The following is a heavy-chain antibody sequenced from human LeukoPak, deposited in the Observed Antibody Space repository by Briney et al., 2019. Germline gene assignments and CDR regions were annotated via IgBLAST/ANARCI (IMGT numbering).Heavy chain of an antibody. CDR2: ISGSGGST. D-gene: IGHD5-18*01. J-gene: IGHJ4*02. V-gene: IGHV3-23*01. CDR1: GFTFSSYS. CDR3: AKDLGYTYGPKRGNYFDY. Sequence: GGSLRLSCAASGFTFSSYSMNWVRQAPGKGLEWVSGISGSGGSTNYADSVKGRFTISRDNSKNTLYLQMNSLRAEDTAVYYCAKDLGYTYGPKRGNYFDYWGQGTLVTVSS.